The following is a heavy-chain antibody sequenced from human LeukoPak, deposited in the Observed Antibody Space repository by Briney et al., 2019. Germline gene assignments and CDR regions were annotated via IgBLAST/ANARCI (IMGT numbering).Heavy chain of an antibody. CDR2: ISAVSTYI. Sequence: PGGSLRLSCAASGFTFSSYTIHWVRQAPGKGLEWVSSISAVSTYIYYADSVKGRFTISGDNVEKAAYLELSGLTAHDTAIYYCARGGIAGRPVYYCYMDVWGKGTTVTVSS. J-gene: IGHJ6*03. CDR1: GFTFSSYT. CDR3: ARGGIAGRPVYYCYMDV. V-gene: IGHV3-21*01. D-gene: IGHD6-6*01.